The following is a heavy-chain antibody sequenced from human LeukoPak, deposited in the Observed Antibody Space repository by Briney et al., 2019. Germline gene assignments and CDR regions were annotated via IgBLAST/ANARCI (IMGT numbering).Heavy chain of an antibody. CDR3: ARFSYYYDSSGYFHAYFDY. CDR1: GGSISSYY. D-gene: IGHD3-22*01. J-gene: IGHJ4*02. CDR2: IYYSGKT. V-gene: IGHV4-59*01. Sequence: SETLSLTCTVSGGSISSYYWSWIRQPPGKGLEWIGYIYYSGKTDYNPSLKSRVTISVDTSKNQFSLKLSSVTAADTAVYYCARFSYYYDSSGYFHAYFDYWGQGTLVTVSS.